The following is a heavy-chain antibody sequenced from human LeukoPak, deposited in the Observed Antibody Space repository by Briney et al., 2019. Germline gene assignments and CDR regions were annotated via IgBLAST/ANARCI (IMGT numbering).Heavy chain of an antibody. Sequence: SETLSLTCAVYGGSFRGYYWSWISQPPGKGLEWSGEINHSGSTNYNPSLKSRVTISVDTSKNQLSLKLSSVTAADTAVYYCATRAGYCTNGVCPDYWGQGTLVTVSS. V-gene: IGHV4-34*01. CDR1: GGSFRGYY. CDR3: ATRAGYCTNGVCPDY. CDR2: INHSGST. D-gene: IGHD2-8*01. J-gene: IGHJ4*02.